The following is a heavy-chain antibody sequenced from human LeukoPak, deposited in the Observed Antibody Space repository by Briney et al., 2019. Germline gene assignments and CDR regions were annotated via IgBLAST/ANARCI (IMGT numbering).Heavy chain of an antibody. D-gene: IGHD4-17*01. CDR3: AGDATVTTPYNWLDP. V-gene: IGHV3-23*01. J-gene: IGHJ5*02. CDR2: ISSTDAGT. CDR1: GFSLSSYA. Sequence: AGGSLRLSCAASGFSLSSYAMSWVRQAPGKGLEWVSAISSTDAGTYHADSVRGRFTISRDSSKNTLYLQMNSLRAEDTAVYYCAGDATVTTPYNWLDPWGQGTLVTVSS.